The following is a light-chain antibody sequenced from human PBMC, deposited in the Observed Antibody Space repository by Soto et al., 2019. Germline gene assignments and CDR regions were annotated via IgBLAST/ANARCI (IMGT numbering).Light chain of an antibody. J-gene: IGLJ1*01. CDR3: QSYDSSLSGLYA. V-gene: IGLV1-40*01. CDR2: GNS. Sequence: QSVLTQPPSVSGAPGQSVTISCTGSSSNIGAGYDVHWYQQLPGTAPKLLIYGNSNRPSGVPDRFSGSKSGTSASLAITGLQAEDEADYYCQSYDSSLSGLYAFGTGTKLTVL. CDR1: SSNIGAGYD.